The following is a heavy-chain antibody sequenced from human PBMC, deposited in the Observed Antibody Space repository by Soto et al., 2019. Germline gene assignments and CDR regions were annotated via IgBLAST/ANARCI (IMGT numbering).Heavy chain of an antibody. V-gene: IGHV3-23*01. Sequence: EVQLLESGGGLVQPGGSLRLSCAAAGFTFSNYAMSWVRQGPGKGLEWVTAISASGDKTYYADSVKGRFIISRDSSRTTLYLEMNSPRAAATALYSCAKDLDCCGTAPESWGQGTLVTVSS. J-gene: IGHJ5*02. CDR3: AKDLDCCGTAPES. D-gene: IGHD2-21*02. CDR2: ISASGDKT. CDR1: GFTFSNYA.